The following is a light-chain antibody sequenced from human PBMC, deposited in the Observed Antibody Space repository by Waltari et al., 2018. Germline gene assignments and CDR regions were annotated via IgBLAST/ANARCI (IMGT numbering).Light chain of an antibody. CDR3: QLWDGITDHWV. V-gene: IGLV3-21*02. J-gene: IGLJ3*02. CDR1: RFGRES. Sequence: SHVLTQPPSVSVAPGQTAKITRVGNRFGRESVHWYQQKSGRVPEVVVYDDSARPSGIPERMSGAKSGNTATLTIARVEAGDEADYYCQLWDGITDHWVFGGGTKVTVL. CDR2: DDS.